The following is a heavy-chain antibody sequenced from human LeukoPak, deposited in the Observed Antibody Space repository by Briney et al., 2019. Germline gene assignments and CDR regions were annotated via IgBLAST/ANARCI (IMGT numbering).Heavy chain of an antibody. CDR2: IHHGGNT. CDR1: GYSASSKSY. V-gene: IGHV4-38-2*02. J-gene: IGHJ3*02. D-gene: IGHD6-19*01. Sequence: PSETLSLTCIVSGYSASSKSYRAWIRQSPGKGLDWSGRIHHGGNTYYNPSLMSRVRMSIDTSTNQCSLNLSSVTAADTAVFYCARWLGNGFDMWGQGPMVSVSS. CDR3: ARWLGNGFDM.